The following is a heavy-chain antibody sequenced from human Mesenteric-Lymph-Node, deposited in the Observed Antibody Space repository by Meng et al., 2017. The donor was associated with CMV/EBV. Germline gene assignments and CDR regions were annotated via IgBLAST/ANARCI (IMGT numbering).Heavy chain of an antibody. J-gene: IGHJ4*02. CDR3: ARGITVVRLPPDY. CDR1: GFTFSTYS. CDR2: INGSSSDI. Sequence: GGSLRLSCAVSGFTFSTYSMNWVRQAPGKGLEWVSSINGSSSDIHYADSVKGRFTISRDNAKNSLYLQMNSLRAEDTAVYYCARGITVVRLPPDYWGQGTLVTVSS. V-gene: IGHV3-21*01. D-gene: IGHD3-10*01.